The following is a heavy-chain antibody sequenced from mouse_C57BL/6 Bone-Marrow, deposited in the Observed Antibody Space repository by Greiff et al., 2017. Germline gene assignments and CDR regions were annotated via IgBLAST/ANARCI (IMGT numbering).Heavy chain of an antibody. Sequence: VQLQQPGAELVKPGASVKLSCKASGYTFTSYWMHWVKQRPGRGLEWIGRIDPNSGGTKYNEKFKSKATLTVDKPSSTAYMQLSSLTSEDAAVYYCARWTAQAFYYAMDYWGQGTSVTVSS. J-gene: IGHJ4*01. D-gene: IGHD3-2*02. CDR3: ARWTAQAFYYAMDY. CDR2: IDPNSGGT. V-gene: IGHV1-72*01. CDR1: GYTFTSYW.